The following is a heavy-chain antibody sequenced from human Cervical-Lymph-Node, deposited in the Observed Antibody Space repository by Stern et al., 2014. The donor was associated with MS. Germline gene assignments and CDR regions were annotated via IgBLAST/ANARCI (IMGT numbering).Heavy chain of an antibody. V-gene: IGHV1-3*01. CDR3: ARDVGYCSSTDCYMLRMDV. D-gene: IGHD2-2*02. CDR1: GYTFSQFS. J-gene: IGHJ6*02. CDR2: INGDNGSR. Sequence: QVQLVQSGAGVMRPGASVRLSCTASGYTFSQFSMYWVRQAPGQRPEWMGWINGDNGSRKYSQIFQGSVTLTRYTSASTAYMELSSLRSEDTAVYYCARDVGYCSSTDCYMLRMDVWGQGSTVIVSS.